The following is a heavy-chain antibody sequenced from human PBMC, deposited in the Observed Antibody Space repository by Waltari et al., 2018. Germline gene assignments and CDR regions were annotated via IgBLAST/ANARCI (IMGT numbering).Heavy chain of an antibody. V-gene: IGHV5-51*03. CDR1: GYSFTSYW. Sequence: EVQLVQSGAEVKKPGESLKISCKGSGYSFTSYWIGWVRQMPGKGLEWMGISYPGDSDTRYSPSFQGQVTIAADKSISTAYLQWSSLKASDTAMYYCARRSVDLAAAGTGPDYWGQGTLVTVSS. J-gene: IGHJ4*02. CDR2: SYPGDSDT. D-gene: IGHD6-13*01. CDR3: ARRSVDLAAAGTGPDY.